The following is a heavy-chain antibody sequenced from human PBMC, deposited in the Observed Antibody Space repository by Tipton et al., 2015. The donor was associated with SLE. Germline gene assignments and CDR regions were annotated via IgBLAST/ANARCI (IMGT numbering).Heavy chain of an antibody. V-gene: IGHV3-33*08. CDR2: IWYDGSNK. CDR1: GFTFSSYG. D-gene: IGHD1-26*01. J-gene: IGHJ3*02. CDR3: ARDRHSGSYQGAFDI. Sequence: SLRLSCAASGFTFSSYGMHWVRQAPGKGLEWVAVIWYDGSNKYYADSVKGRFTISRDNSKNTLYLQMNSLRAEDTAVYYCARDRHSGSYQGAFDIWGQGTMVTVSS.